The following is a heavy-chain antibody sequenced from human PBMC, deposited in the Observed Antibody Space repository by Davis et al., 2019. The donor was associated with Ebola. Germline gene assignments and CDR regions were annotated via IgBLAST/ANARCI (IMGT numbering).Heavy chain of an antibody. Sequence: SVKVSCKASGGTFSSYAISWVRQAPGQGLEWMGGIIPIFGTANYAQKFQGRITITADESTNTAYMELSSLKPEDTAVYYCARDWGVRIVGGTTALGYWGQGALVTVSS. CDR1: GGTFSSYA. CDR3: ARDWGVRIVGGTTALGY. CDR2: IIPIFGTA. D-gene: IGHD1-26*01. J-gene: IGHJ4*02. V-gene: IGHV1-69*13.